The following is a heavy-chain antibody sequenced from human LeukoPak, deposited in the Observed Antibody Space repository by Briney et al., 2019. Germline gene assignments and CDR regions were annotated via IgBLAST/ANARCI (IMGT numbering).Heavy chain of an antibody. V-gene: IGHV3-48*02. CDR3: ARDGTSCYFSSCYYYYYMDV. J-gene: IGHJ6*03. Sequence: GGSLRLSCAASGFTFSTYSMNWVRQAPGKGLEWVSYISSSSSTIYYADSVKGRFTISRDNAKNSLYLQMNSLRDEDTAVYYCARDGTSCYFSSCYYYYYMDVWGKGTTVTVSS. D-gene: IGHD2-2*01. CDR2: ISSSSSTI. CDR1: GFTFSTYS.